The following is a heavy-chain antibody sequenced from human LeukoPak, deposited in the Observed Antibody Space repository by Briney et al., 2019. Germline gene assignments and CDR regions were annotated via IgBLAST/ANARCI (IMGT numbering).Heavy chain of an antibody. Sequence: SETLSLTCTVSGGSINTYFWSWIRQPPGKGLEWIGYIYYSGSTNYNPSLKGRVTISVDTSKNQFSLKLSSVTAADTAVYYCARGVTGGWYGDFQHWGQGTLVTVSS. J-gene: IGHJ1*01. V-gene: IGHV4-59*01. D-gene: IGHD6-19*01. CDR1: GGSINTYF. CDR2: IYYSGST. CDR3: ARGVTGGWYGDFQH.